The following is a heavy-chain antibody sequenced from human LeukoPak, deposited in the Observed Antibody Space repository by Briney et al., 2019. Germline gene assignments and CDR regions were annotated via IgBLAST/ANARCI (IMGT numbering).Heavy chain of an antibody. J-gene: IGHJ1*01. Sequence: SETLSLTCTVSGGSISSSSYYWGWIRQPPGKGLEWIGSIYYSGSTYYNPSLKSRVTISVDTSKNQFSLKLSSVTAADMAVYYCARDPRAGYFQHWGQGTLVTVSS. V-gene: IGHV4-39*07. D-gene: IGHD3-10*01. CDR1: GGSISSSSYY. CDR2: IYYSGST. CDR3: ARDPRAGYFQH.